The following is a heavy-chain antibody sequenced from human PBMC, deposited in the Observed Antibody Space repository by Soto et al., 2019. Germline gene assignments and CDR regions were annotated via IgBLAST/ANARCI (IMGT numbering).Heavy chain of an antibody. CDR2: IIPIFGTA. D-gene: IGHD3-10*01. J-gene: IGHJ6*02. CDR3: AKTYYYGSGSYSYGMDV. V-gene: IGHV1-69*01. CDR1: GGTFSSYA. Sequence: QVQLVQSGAEVKKPGSSVKVSCKASGGTFSSYAISWVRQAPGQGLEWMGGIIPIFGTANYAQKFQGRVTITADESTSTAYMELSSLRSEDTAVYYCAKTYYYGSGSYSYGMDVWGQGTTVTVSS.